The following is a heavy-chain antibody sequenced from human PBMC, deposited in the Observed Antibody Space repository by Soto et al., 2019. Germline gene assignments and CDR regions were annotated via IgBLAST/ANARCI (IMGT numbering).Heavy chain of an antibody. D-gene: IGHD3-22*01. Sequence: GASVKVSCKASGYTFTSYYMHWVRQAPGQGLEWMGIINPSGGSTSYAQKFQGRVTMTRDTSTSTVYMELSSLRSEDTAVYYCARGTALGNYYDSSGSRSAFDIWGQGTMVTVSS. J-gene: IGHJ3*02. CDR2: INPSGGST. CDR1: GYTFTSYY. V-gene: IGHV1-46*01. CDR3: ARGTALGNYYDSSGSRSAFDI.